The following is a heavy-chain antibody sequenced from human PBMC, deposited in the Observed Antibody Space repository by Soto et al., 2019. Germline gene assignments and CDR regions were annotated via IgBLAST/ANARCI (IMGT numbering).Heavy chain of an antibody. Sequence: GGSLRLSCAASGFTFDDYAMHWVRQAPGKGLEWVSGISWNSGSIGYADSVKGRFTISRDNAKNSLYLQMNSLRAEDTALYYCAKDSGSGWYPLFDYWGQGTPVTVPS. V-gene: IGHV3-9*01. CDR3: AKDSGSGWYPLFDY. J-gene: IGHJ4*02. D-gene: IGHD6-19*01. CDR1: GFTFDDYA. CDR2: ISWNSGSI.